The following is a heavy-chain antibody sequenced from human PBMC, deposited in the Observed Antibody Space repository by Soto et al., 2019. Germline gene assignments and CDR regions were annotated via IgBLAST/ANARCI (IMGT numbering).Heavy chain of an antibody. Sequence: GGSLRLSCAASGFTFSSYAMHWVRQAPGKGLEWVAVISYDGSNKYYADSVKGRFTISRDNSKNTLYLQMNSLGAEDTAVYYCARSPGGTAAYWGQGTLVTVSS. CDR1: GFTFSSYA. V-gene: IGHV3-30-3*01. CDR2: ISYDGSNK. J-gene: IGHJ4*02. CDR3: ARSPGGTAAY. D-gene: IGHD1-1*01.